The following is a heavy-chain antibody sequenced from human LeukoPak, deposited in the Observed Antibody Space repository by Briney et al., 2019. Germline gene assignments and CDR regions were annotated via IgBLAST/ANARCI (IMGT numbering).Heavy chain of an antibody. CDR2: ISGSGGST. V-gene: IGHV3-23*01. D-gene: IGHD6-6*01. CDR1: GFTFSSYA. CDR3: AISPGGIAARPEYYFDY. Sequence: GGSLRLSCAASGFTFSSYAMSRVRQAPGKGLEWVSAISGSGGSTYYADSVKGRFTISRDNSKNTLYLQMNSLRAEDTAVYYCAISPGGIAARPEYYFDYWGQGTLVTVSS. J-gene: IGHJ4*02.